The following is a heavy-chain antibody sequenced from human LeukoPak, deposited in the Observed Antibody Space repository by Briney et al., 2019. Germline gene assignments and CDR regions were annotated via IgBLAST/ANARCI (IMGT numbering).Heavy chain of an antibody. Sequence: QTGGSLRLSCAASGFTFTGYAMHWVRQAPGKGLEWVAIISYDGSSQYYADSVKGRFTISRDNSKNTLYLQMNSLRAEDTAVYYCANGLSGSFGGYWGQGTLVTVSS. CDR1: GFTFTGYA. D-gene: IGHD1-26*01. J-gene: IGHJ4*02. V-gene: IGHV3-30-3*01. CDR3: ANGLSGSFGGY. CDR2: ISYDGSSQ.